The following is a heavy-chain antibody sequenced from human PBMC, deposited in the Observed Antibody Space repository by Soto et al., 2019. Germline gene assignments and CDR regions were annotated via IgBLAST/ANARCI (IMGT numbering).Heavy chain of an antibody. CDR1: GFTFSSYA. CDR2: ITRSGDYT. D-gene: IGHD3-22*01. V-gene: IGHV3-23*01. J-gene: IGHJ2*01. Sequence: EVQLLESGGGLVQPGGSLRLSCAASGFTFSSYAMTWVRQAPGKGLEWVSAITRSGDYTHYVDSVKGRFTISRDNSKNTMYLQKNSLRAVDTAVYYCAKWGSYYEQDDHWYFDLWGRGTLVTVSS. CDR3: AKWGSYYEQDDHWYFDL.